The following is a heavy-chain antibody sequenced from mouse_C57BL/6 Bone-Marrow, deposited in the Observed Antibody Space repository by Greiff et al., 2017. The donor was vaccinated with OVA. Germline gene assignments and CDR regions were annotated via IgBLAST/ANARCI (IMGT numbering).Heavy chain of an antibody. J-gene: IGHJ2*01. V-gene: IGHV1-81*01. CDR1: GYTFTSYG. CDR3: ARDDGCRT. CDR2: IYPRSGNT. Sequence: VQLQESGAELARPGASVKLSCTASGYTFTSYGISWVKQRTGQGLEWIGEIYPRSGNTYYNEKLQGKATMTADKSSSTAYMKLRSRTSADSAVYFCARDDGCRTRVRGTTLTVSS. D-gene: IGHD2-3*01.